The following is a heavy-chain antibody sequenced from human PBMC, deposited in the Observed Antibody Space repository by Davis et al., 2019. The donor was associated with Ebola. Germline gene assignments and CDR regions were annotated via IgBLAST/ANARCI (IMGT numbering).Heavy chain of an antibody. V-gene: IGHV1-46*01. D-gene: IGHD4-11*01. CDR2: VNPSDGNT. CDR1: GYTFTSYY. Sequence: ASVKVSCKASGYTFTSYYLHWVRQAPGQGLEWMGIVNPSDGNTIYAPKFQGRVSMTTDTSTSTAYMELRSLRSDDTAVYYCARTTTNGRGNYYYGMDVWGQGTTVTVSS. J-gene: IGHJ6*02. CDR3: ARTTTNGRGNYYYGMDV.